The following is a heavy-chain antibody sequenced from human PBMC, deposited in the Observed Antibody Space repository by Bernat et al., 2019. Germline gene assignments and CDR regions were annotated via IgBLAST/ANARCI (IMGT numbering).Heavy chain of an antibody. J-gene: IGHJ4*01. CDR1: GVSIRSGGHY. D-gene: IGHD6-6*01. V-gene: IGHV4-31*03. CDR2: IYYSGST. Sequence: QVQLQESGPGLVKPSQTLSLTCTVSGVSIRSGGHYWTWIRQLPGKGLEWVGYIYYSGSTSYNPSLKSRITISIDTSKNQFSLKLSSVTAADTAVYYCARGIVALPRYFDYWGHGTLVTVSA. CDR3: ARGIVALPRYFDY.